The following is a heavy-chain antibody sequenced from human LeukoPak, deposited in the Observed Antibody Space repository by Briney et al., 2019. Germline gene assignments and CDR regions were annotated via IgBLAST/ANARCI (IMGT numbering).Heavy chain of an antibody. J-gene: IGHJ4*02. V-gene: IGHV1-24*01. D-gene: IGHD6-19*01. CDR3: SAFARGFNRGIPVAGYFNF. CDR2: FDPEDAET. CDR1: GKPLSELG. Sequence: ASVTVSCKVSGKPLSELGVHWVRPSPTQGLEWMGGFDPEDAETVYTQKFPGRITMTEDKSTDTAYMELSGLRSEDSAVYFCSAFARGFNRGIPVAGYFNFWGQGTLVTVSS.